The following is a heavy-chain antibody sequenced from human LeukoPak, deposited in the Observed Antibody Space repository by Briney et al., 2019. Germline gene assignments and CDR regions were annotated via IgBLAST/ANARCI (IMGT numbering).Heavy chain of an antibody. Sequence: PSETLSLTCTVSGAYFTNYYWSFIRQPPGKGLEWIGFSSYNGNTNYNPSLKSRVTISLDMSKNQFSLRLNSVTAADTAVYYCARARCSGGSCFALAWFDPWGQGTLVTVSS. CDR3: ARARCSGGSCFALAWFDP. D-gene: IGHD2-15*01. CDR2: SSYNGNT. CDR1: GAYFTNYY. J-gene: IGHJ5*02. V-gene: IGHV4-59*01.